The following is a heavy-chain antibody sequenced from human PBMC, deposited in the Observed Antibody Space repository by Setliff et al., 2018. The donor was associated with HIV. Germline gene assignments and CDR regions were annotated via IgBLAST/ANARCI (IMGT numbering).Heavy chain of an antibody. D-gene: IGHD3-22*01. CDR3: ARVSGGRDSSGYYDVRYWYFDL. Sequence: GGSLRLSCAASGFTFSDYYMSWIRQAPGKGLEWVSYISSSGSTIYYADSVKGRFTISRDNAKNSLYLQMNSLRAEDTAVYYCARVSGGRDSSGYYDVRYWYFDLWGRGTLVTVSS. CDR2: ISSSGSTI. CDR1: GFTFSDYY. V-gene: IGHV3-11*04. J-gene: IGHJ2*01.